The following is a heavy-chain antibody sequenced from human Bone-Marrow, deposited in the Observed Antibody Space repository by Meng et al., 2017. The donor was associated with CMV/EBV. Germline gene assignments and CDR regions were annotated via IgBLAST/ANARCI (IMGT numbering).Heavy chain of an antibody. V-gene: IGHV3-74*01. Sequence: ASGFTLSSFSMHWVRQDPGEGLEWVSRINHDGSSRIYADSVKGRFTISRDNAKNTLYLQMNSLRVEDTGVYYCARRNSSGSFSIDFWGQGTLVTVSS. J-gene: IGHJ4*02. CDR1: GFTLSSFS. D-gene: IGHD6-25*01. CDR3: ARRNSSGSFSIDF. CDR2: INHDGSSR.